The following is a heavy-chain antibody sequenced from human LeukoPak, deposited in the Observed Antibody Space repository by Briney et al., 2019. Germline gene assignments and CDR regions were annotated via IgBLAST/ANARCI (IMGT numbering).Heavy chain of an antibody. Sequence: SETLSLTCTVSGGSISTYFWSWIRQPPGKGLEWIGYIYYSGSTNYNPSLKSRVTISVDTSKNQFSLKLSSVTAADTAVYYCAREYYDKGWFDPWGQGTLVTVSS. D-gene: IGHD3-9*01. CDR3: AREYYDKGWFDP. CDR2: IYYSGST. CDR1: GGSISTYF. V-gene: IGHV4-59*01. J-gene: IGHJ5*02.